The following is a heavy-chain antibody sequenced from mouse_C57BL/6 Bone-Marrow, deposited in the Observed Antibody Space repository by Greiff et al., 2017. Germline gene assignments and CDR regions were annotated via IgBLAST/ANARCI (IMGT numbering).Heavy chain of an antibody. V-gene: IGHV5-6*01. J-gene: IGHJ3*01. CDR3: ARFYSNYGWFAY. D-gene: IGHD2-5*01. CDR2: ISSGGSYT. Sequence: EVQLVESGGDLVKPGGSLKLSCAASGFTFSSYGMSWVRQTPDKRLEWVATISSGGSYTYYPDSVKGRFTISRDNAKNTLYLQMSSLKSEDTAMYYCARFYSNYGWFAYWGPETLVTVSA. CDR1: GFTFSSYG.